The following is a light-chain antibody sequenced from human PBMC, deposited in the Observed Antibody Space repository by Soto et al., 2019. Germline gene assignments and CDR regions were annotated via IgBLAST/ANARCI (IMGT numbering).Light chain of an antibody. CDR1: SSDVGGYNY. V-gene: IGLV2-14*01. Sequence: QSVLTQPASVSGSPGQSITISCTGTSSDVGGYNYVSWYQQHPGKVPKLMIYGVSNRPSGVSNRFSGSKSANTASLTISGLQAEEEADYYCSSSANGSIYVLGTGTKVTVL. CDR3: SSSANGSIYV. CDR2: GVS. J-gene: IGLJ1*01.